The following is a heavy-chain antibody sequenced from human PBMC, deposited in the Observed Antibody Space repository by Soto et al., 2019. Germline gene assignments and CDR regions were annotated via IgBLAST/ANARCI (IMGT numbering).Heavy chain of an antibody. CDR1: GYTFTSYA. CDR2: INAGNGNT. CDR3: ARDTGYSYGYN. J-gene: IGHJ4*02. D-gene: IGHD5-18*01. Sequence: QVQLVQSGAEVKKPGASVKVSCKASGYTFTSYAMHWVRQAPGQRLEWMGWINAGNGNTKYSQKFQGRVTITRDTSASSAYMELRSLRSEDTAVYYCARDTGYSYGYNWGQGTLVTVSS. V-gene: IGHV1-3*01.